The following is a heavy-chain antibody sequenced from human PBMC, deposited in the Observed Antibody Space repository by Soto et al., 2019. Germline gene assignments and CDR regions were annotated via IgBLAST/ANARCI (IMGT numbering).Heavy chain of an antibody. CDR2: IYWNDDK. J-gene: IGHJ4*02. D-gene: IGHD3-22*01. Sequence: QITLKESGPTLVKPTQTLTLTCTFSGFSLSTSGVGVGWIRQPPGKALEWLALIYWNDDKRYSPSLKSRLTITKDTSKYQVVLTMTNMDPVDTATYYCAHRRAYYDSSGYMDFDSWGQGTLVTVAS. CDR3: AHRRAYYDSSGYMDFDS. CDR1: GFSLSTSGVG. V-gene: IGHV2-5*01.